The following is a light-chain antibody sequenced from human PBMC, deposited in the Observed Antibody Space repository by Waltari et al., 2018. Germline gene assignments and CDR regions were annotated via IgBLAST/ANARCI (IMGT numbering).Light chain of an antibody. V-gene: IGKV3-11*01. CDR3: QQRRNWPLT. CDR2: DTS. J-gene: IGKJ4*01. CDR1: QSVNWY. Sequence: EIVLTQSAATLSLSPGERATITCRASQSVNWYLAWYQQRPGQAPRLLIYDTSNRATGIPARFSGSGSETDFTLTISSLEPDDSAVYYCQQRRNWPLTFGGGTKVEIK.